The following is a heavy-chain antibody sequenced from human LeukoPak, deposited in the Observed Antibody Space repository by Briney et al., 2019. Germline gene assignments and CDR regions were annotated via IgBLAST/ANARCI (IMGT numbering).Heavy chain of an antibody. CDR2: IYYSGST. CDR3: AREGITEPY. CDR1: GDSVNSANYF. V-gene: IGHV4-61*01. D-gene: IGHD1-14*01. J-gene: IGHJ4*02. Sequence: SETLSLTCTVSGDSVNSANYFWSWIRQPPGKGLEWIGYIYYSGSTNYNPSLKSRVIISMDTSKNQFSLKLSSVTAADTAVYYCAREGITEPYWGQETLVTDSS.